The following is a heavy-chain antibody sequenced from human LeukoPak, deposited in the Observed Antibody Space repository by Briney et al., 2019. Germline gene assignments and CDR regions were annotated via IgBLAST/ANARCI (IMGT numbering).Heavy chain of an antibody. J-gene: IGHJ3*01. Sequence: SETLSLTCTVSGGSISSRSHCWGWIRQPPGKGLEWIGTMFYIGSTYYNPSLKSRVAISVDTSENQFSLELNSVTAADTAVYYCAVAGVRYYDSSGLHAFDFWGRGTMVTVSS. D-gene: IGHD3-22*01. CDR3: AVAGVRYYDSSGLHAFDF. CDR1: GGSISSRSHC. V-gene: IGHV4-39*01. CDR2: MFYIGST.